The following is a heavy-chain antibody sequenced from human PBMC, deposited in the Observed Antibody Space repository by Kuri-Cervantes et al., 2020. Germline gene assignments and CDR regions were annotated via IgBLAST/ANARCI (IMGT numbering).Heavy chain of an antibody. Sequence: SGPTLVKPTQTLSLTCTFSGFSLSTNGVGVGWIRQPPGKALEWLALIFWDDIKRYSPSLKSRLSITKDTSKNHVVLVMTDMQPVDPATYFCVHRGQRGSWFDPWGQGTLVTVSS. D-gene: IGHD2-15*01. J-gene: IGHJ5*02. CDR1: GFSLSTNGVG. CDR2: IFWDDIK. CDR3: VHRGQRGSWFDP. V-gene: IGHV2-5*02.